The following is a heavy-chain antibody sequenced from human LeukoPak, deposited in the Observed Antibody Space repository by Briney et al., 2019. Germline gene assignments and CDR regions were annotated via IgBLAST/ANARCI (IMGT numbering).Heavy chain of an antibody. D-gene: IGHD6-19*01. Sequence: GGSLRLSCAASGFTFSNYGMHWVRQATGKGLEWVSGINTAGDTYYPGSVKGRFIISRENGNNSLYLQMNSLGAGDTAVYYCVRGGSGWYYLDYWGQGTLVTVSS. CDR3: VRGGSGWYYLDY. V-gene: IGHV3-13*04. J-gene: IGHJ4*02. CDR2: INTAGDT. CDR1: GFTFSNYG.